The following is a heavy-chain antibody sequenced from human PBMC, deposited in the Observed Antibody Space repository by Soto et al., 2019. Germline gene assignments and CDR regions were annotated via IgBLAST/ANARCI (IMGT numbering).Heavy chain of an antibody. CDR1: GYTFTSYG. J-gene: IGHJ4*02. V-gene: IGHV1-18*01. Sequence: EASVKVSCKASGYTFTSYGISCVRRAPGQGLEWMGWISAYNGNTNYAQKLQGRVTMTTDTSTSTAYMELRSLRSDDTAVYYCAREGGSQFGGYYFDYWGQGTLVTVSS. D-gene: IGHD2-15*01. CDR2: ISAYNGNT. CDR3: AREGGSQFGGYYFDY.